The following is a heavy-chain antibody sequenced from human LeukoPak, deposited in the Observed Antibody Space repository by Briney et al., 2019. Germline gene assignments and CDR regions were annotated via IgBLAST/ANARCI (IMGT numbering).Heavy chain of an antibody. CDR1: GFTFSSYG. CDR3: ANIEGTMIVGWSLPDCDY. D-gene: IGHD3-22*01. Sequence: GGSLRLSCAASGFTFSSYGMHWVRQAPGKGLEWVAFIRYDGSNKYYADSVKGRFTISRDNSKNTLYLQMNSLRAEDTAVYYCANIEGTMIVGWSLPDCDYWGQGTLVTVSS. J-gene: IGHJ4*02. CDR2: IRYDGSNK. V-gene: IGHV3-30*02.